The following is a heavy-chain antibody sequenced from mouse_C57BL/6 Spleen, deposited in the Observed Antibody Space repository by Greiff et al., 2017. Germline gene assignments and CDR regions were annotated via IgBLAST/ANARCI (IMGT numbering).Heavy chain of an antibody. J-gene: IGHJ2*01. D-gene: IGHD1-1*01. CDR3: ASTVVAFDY. CDR1: GYSITSGYY. CDR2: ISYDGSN. V-gene: IGHV3-6*01. Sequence: EVQVVESGPGLVKPSQSLSLTCSVTGYSITSGYYWNWIRQFPRNKLEWMGYISYDGSNNYNPSLKNRISITRDTSKNQFFLKLHSVTTEDTATYYCASTVVAFDYWGQGTTLTVSS.